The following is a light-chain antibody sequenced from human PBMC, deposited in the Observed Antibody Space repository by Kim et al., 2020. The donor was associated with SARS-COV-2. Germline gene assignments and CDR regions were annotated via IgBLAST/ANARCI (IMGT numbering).Light chain of an antibody. CDR2: GAS. Sequence: RATLSCRASQSLSKNYLAWYQQKSGQAPRLLIYGASIRATGIPARFSGSGSGTEFTLTISSLQSEDFAVYYCQQYHDWPPRMTFGQGTKVEIK. CDR3: QQYHDWPPRMT. CDR1: QSLSKN. J-gene: IGKJ1*01. V-gene: IGKV3-15*01.